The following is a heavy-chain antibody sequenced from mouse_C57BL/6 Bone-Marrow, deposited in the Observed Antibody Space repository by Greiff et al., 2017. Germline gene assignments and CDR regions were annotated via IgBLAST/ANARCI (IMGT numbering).Heavy chain of an antibody. CDR3: ARGGIPITTDYAMDY. V-gene: IGHV1-9*01. CDR2: ILPGSGST. Sequence: SGAELMKPGASVKLSCKATGYTFTGYWIEWVKQRPGHGLEWIGEILPGSGSTNYNEKFKGKATFTEDTSSNTAYLQLSSLTTEDSAIYYCARGGIPITTDYAMDYWGQGTSVTVSS. J-gene: IGHJ4*01. D-gene: IGHD1-1*01. CDR1: GYTFTGYW.